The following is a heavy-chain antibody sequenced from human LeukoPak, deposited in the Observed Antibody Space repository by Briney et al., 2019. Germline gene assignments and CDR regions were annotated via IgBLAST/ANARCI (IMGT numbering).Heavy chain of an antibody. CDR3: ARVAGSIDY. CDR2: MDPNSGYT. Sequence: ASVKLSCKASGYTFTTDDINWVRQATGQGLEWMGWMDPNSGYTGYAQKFQGRVTITRDTSISTAYMELSSLRSEDTAVYYCARVAGSIDYWGQGTLVTVSS. V-gene: IGHV1-8*03. J-gene: IGHJ4*02. D-gene: IGHD6-19*01. CDR1: GYTFTTDD.